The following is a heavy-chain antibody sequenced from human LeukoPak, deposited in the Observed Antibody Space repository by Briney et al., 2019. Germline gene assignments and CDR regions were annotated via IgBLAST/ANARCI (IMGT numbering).Heavy chain of an antibody. Sequence: GRSLRLSCAASGFTFSSYGMHWVRQAPGKGLEWVAVISYDGSNKYYADSVKGRFTISRDNSKNTLYLQMNSLRAEDTAVYYCAKDHSDIVGVPAAMYDYWGQGTLVTVSS. CDR2: ISYDGSNK. CDR3: AKDHSDIVGVPAAMYDY. CDR1: GFTFSSYG. D-gene: IGHD2-2*01. V-gene: IGHV3-30*18. J-gene: IGHJ4*02.